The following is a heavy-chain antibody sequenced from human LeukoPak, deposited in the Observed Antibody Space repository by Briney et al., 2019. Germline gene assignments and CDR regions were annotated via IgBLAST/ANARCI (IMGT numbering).Heavy chain of an antibody. CDR1: GFTFRNYG. CDR3: AKEGTWGNWYFDL. D-gene: IGHD3-16*01. CDR2: ISRDGLTK. V-gene: IGHV3-30*18. Sequence: PEGSLSLSCAASGFTFRNYGMHWVRQAPGKGLEWVAVISRDGLTKYYADSVKGRFTLHRDNSRNTLYLEMNSLRDEDTAVYYCAKEGTWGNWYFDLWGRGTLVIVTS. J-gene: IGHJ2*01.